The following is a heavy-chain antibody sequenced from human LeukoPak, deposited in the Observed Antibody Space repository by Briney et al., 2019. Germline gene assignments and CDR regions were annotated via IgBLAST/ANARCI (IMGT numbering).Heavy chain of an antibody. J-gene: IGHJ6*02. CDR1: GGSISSGGYY. Sequence: SQTLSLTCTVSGGSISSGGYYWSWIRQHPGKGLEWIGYIYCSGSTYYNPSLKSRVTISVDTSKNQFSLKLSSVTAADTAVYYCARDDGFFGVVPPPKYYYGMDVWGQGTTVTVSS. CDR2: IYCSGST. V-gene: IGHV4-31*03. CDR3: ARDDGFFGVVPPPKYYYGMDV. D-gene: IGHD3-3*01.